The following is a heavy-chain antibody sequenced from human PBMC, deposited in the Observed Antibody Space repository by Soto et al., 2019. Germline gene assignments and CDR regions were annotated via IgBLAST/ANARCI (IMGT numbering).Heavy chain of an antibody. CDR2: IIPNFGTA. V-gene: IGHV1-69*05. J-gene: IGHJ4*02. Sequence: GASVKVSCKASGYTFTGYYMHWVRQAPGQGLEWMGGIIPNFGTANYAQKFQGRVTITRDKSTSTAYMELSSLRSEDTAVYYCARDPDYDSSGYDADYWGQGTLVTV. D-gene: IGHD3-22*01. CDR3: ARDPDYDSSGYDADY. CDR1: GYTFTGYY.